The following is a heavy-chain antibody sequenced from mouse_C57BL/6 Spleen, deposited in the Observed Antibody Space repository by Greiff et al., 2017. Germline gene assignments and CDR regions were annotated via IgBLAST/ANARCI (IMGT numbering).Heavy chain of an antibody. CDR1: GYTFTGYW. D-gene: IGHD1-1*01. CDR3: ARNRATVVDYAMDY. J-gene: IGHJ4*01. V-gene: IGHV1-9*01. CDR2: ILPGSGST. Sequence: VQLQQSGAELMKPGASVKLSCKATGYTFTGYWIEWVKQRPGHGLEWIGEILPGSGSTNYNEKFKGKATLTVDTSSSTAYMQLSSLTSEDSAVYYCARNRATVVDYAMDYWGQGTSVTVSS.